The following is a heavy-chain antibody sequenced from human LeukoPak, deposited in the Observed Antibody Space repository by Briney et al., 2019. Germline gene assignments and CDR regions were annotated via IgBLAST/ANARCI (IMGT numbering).Heavy chain of an antibody. CDR2: IKQDGSEK. J-gene: IGHJ4*02. Sequence: PGGSLRLSCAASGFTFSNYWMSWVRQASGKGLEWVANIKQDGSEKYYVDSVKGRFTISRDNAKNSLDLQMNSLRAEDTAVYFCARDYDILTAYHASFDFWGQGTLVTVSS. D-gene: IGHD3-9*01. V-gene: IGHV3-7*01. CDR3: ARDYDILTAYHASFDF. CDR1: GFTFSNYW.